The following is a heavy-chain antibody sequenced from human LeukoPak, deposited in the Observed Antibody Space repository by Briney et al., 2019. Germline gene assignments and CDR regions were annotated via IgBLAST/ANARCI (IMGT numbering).Heavy chain of an antibody. J-gene: IGHJ4*02. CDR3: ARGHLSRSGEPIPPFDY. Sequence: SETPSLTCTVSGGSISSSSYYWGWIRQPAGKGLEWIGRIYTSGSTNYNPSLKSRVTMSVDTSKNQFSLKLSSVTAADTAVYYCARGHLSRSGEPIPPFDYWGQGTLVTVSS. CDR1: GGSISSSSYY. V-gene: IGHV4-61*02. D-gene: IGHD3-3*01. CDR2: IYTSGST.